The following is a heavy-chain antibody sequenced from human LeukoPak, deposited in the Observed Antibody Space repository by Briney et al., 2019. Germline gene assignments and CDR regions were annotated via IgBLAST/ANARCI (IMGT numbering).Heavy chain of an antibody. V-gene: IGHV4-59*11. CDR3: ATNEVSYYYYYMDV. CDR2: IYYSGST. CDR1: GGSISSHY. Sequence: SKTLSLTCTVSGGSISSHYWSWIRQPPGKGLEWIGYIYYSGSTNYNPSLKSRVTISVDTSKNQFSLKLSSVTAADTAVYYCATNEVSYYYYYMDVWGKGTTVTVSS. J-gene: IGHJ6*03. D-gene: IGHD1-1*01.